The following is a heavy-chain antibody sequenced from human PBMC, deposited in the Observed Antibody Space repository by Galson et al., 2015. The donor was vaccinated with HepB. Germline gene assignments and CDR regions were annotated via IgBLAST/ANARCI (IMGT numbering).Heavy chain of an antibody. J-gene: IGHJ4*02. Sequence: SLRLSCAASGFTFSNFEMNWVRQAPGKGLEWVSYISSSGNTIYYADSVKGRFTISRDNSKNSLYVQMNSLRAEDTAVYYCARWGNTAAGTYSFDYWGQGTLVTVSS. V-gene: IGHV3-48*03. D-gene: IGHD6-13*01. CDR1: GFTFSNFE. CDR2: ISSSGNTI. CDR3: ARWGNTAAGTYSFDY.